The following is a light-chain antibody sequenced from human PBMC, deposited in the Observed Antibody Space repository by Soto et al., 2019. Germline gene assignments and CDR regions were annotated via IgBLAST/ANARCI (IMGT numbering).Light chain of an antibody. CDR3: QQLNSYPIT. J-gene: IGKJ5*01. Sequence: DIQMTQSPSSLSASVGDRVTITCRASQGISSWLAWYQQKPGKAPKLLIYEASTLKSGVPSRFSGSGSGTEFSLTISSLQPEDFATYYCQQLNSYPITFGQGTRLEIK. V-gene: IGKV1-5*03. CDR1: QGISSW. CDR2: EAS.